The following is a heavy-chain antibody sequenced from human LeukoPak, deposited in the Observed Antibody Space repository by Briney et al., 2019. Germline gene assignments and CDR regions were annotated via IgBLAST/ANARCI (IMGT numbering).Heavy chain of an antibody. CDR3: ARDRNGSGSFSWFDY. D-gene: IGHD3-10*01. CDR1: GGSISSGGHY. Sequence: PSETLSLTCTVSGGSISSGGHYWSWIRQHPGKGLEWIGYIYYSGSTFYNPSFSSRVTISVDTSKNQFSLKLSSVTAADTAVYYCARDRNGSGSFSWFDYWGQGTLVTVSS. V-gene: IGHV4-31*03. CDR2: IYYSGST. J-gene: IGHJ4*02.